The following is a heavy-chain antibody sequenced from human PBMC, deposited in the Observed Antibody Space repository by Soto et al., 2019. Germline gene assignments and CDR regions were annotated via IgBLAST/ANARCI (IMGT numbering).Heavy chain of an antibody. CDR3: ARTRYSSDYDY. V-gene: IGHV1-18*01. CDR1: GYTFTSYG. CDR2: ISAYNGNT. J-gene: IGHJ4*02. Sequence: QVQLVQSGAEVKKPGASVKVSCKASGYTFTSYGISWVRQAPGQGLEWMGWISAYNGNTNYAQNLQGRVTMTTDTSTISGYMELRTVRSDDTAVYYWARTRYSSDYDYCGQGTLVTVSS. D-gene: IGHD6-19*01.